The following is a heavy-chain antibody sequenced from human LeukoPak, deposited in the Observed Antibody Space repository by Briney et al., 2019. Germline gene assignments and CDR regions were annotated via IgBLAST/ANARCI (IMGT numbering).Heavy chain of an antibody. CDR1: GYTFTGYY. CDR3: ARPPNYDFWSRDAFDI. V-gene: IGHV1-2*02. Sequence: GASVTVSCTASGYTFTGYYMHWVRQAPGQGLEWMGWINPNSGGTNYAQKFQGRVTMTRDTSISTAYMELSRLRSDDTAVYYCARPPNYDFWSRDAFDIWGQGTMVTVSS. D-gene: IGHD3-3*01. CDR2: INPNSGGT. J-gene: IGHJ3*02.